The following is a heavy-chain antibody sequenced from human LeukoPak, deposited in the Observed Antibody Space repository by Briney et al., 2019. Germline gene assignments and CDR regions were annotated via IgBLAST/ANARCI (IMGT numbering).Heavy chain of an antibody. CDR1: GFIFSSYS. CDR2: ISGSSSYI. V-gene: IGHV3-21*01. J-gene: IGHJ6*02. CDR3: AAGIQLWFNYYGMDV. D-gene: IGHD5-18*01. Sequence: GGSLRLSCAAPGFIFSSYSMNWVRQAPGKGLEWVSYISGSSSYIYYADSVKGRFTISRDNAKNSLYLQMNSLRAEDTAVYYCAAGIQLWFNYYGMDVWGQRTTVTVSS.